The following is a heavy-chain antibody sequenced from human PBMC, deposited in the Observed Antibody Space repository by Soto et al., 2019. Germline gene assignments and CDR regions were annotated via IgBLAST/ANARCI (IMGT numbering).Heavy chain of an antibody. V-gene: IGHV3-11*06. Sequence: QVQLVESGGGLVEPGGSLRLSCAASGFSVGDNYMTWIRQAPGKGLEWLSYSSSSGGYTNYAEFVKGRFTISRDNAKNSLYLQMDSLRAEDTAVYFCARSSGRRHVFTFDYGLDVWGQGTTCTVSS. CDR2: SSSSGGYT. CDR3: ARSSGRRHVFTFDYGLDV. CDR1: GFSVGDNY. J-gene: IGHJ6*02. D-gene: IGHD3-16*01.